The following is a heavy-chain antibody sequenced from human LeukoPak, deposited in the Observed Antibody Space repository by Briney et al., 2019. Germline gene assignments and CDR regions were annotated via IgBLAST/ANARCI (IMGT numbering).Heavy chain of an antibody. V-gene: IGHV1-46*01. CDR1: GYTFTSYY. CDR2: INPSGGST. D-gene: IGHD3-10*01. J-gene: IGHJ3*02. Sequence: ASVKVSCKASGYTFTSYYIHWVRQAPGRGLEWMGIINPSGGSTSYAQKFQGRVTMTRDTSTSTVYMELSSLRSEDTAVYYCARVASSGNDAFDIWGQGTMVTVSS. CDR3: ARVASSGNDAFDI.